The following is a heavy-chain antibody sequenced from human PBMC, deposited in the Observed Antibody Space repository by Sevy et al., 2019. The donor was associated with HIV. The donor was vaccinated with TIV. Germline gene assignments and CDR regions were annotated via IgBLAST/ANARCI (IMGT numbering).Heavy chain of an antibody. CDR3: AKDGGHIDIDY. Sequence: GGSLRLSCAASGFTFKYHGMHWVRQAPGKGLEWLSLISIDGSNKYYADSVKGRFTISRDNAKITVSVQMNSLRPEDTATYYCAKDGGHIDIDYWGQGILVTVSS. V-gene: IGHV3-30*18. D-gene: IGHD2-15*01. CDR2: ISIDGSNK. CDR1: GFTFKYHG. J-gene: IGHJ4*02.